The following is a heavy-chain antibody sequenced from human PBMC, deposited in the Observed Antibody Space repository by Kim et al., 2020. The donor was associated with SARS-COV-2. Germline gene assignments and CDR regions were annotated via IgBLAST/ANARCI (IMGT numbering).Heavy chain of an antibody. J-gene: IGHJ4*02. CDR3: AKIRATVTTSEFDY. Sequence: ADYVKGRFTIARDNSKNTLYLQMNSLRAEDTAVYYCAKIRATVTTSEFDYWGQGTLVTVSS. D-gene: IGHD4-17*01. V-gene: IGHV3-23*01.